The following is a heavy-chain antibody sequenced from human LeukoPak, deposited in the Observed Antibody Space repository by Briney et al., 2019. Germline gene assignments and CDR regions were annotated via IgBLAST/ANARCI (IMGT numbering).Heavy chain of an antibody. CDR3: ARDYKYAFDN. CDR1: GFTFSSYA. J-gene: IGHJ4*02. Sequence: GGSLRLSCAASGFTFSSYAMTWVRQAPGKGLEWVSTIVASGGSTYYADSVKGRFTISGDKAKNSLYLQMNSLRVEDTAVYYCARDYKYAFDNWGQGTLVTVSS. D-gene: IGHD5-24*01. CDR2: IVASGGST. V-gene: IGHV3-23*01.